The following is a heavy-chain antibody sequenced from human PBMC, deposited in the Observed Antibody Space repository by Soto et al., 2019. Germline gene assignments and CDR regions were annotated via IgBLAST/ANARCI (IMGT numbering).Heavy chain of an antibody. V-gene: IGHV4-59*01. D-gene: IGHD2-15*01. Sequence: SETLSLTCTVSGGSLSSYYWSWIRQPPGKGLEWIGYIYFRGSTNYNPSLKSRVTISVDTSKNQFSLKLSSVTAADTAVYYCARDPGGRYDYWGQGTLVTVSS. CDR3: ARDPGGRYDY. CDR2: IYFRGST. CDR1: GGSLSSYY. J-gene: IGHJ4*02.